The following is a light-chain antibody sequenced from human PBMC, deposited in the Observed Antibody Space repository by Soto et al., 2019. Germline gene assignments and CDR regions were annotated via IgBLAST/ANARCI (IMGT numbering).Light chain of an antibody. CDR2: AAS. J-gene: IGKJ1*01. CDR3: QQYYSYPHS. V-gene: IGKV1-8*01. Sequence: AIRMTQSPSSFSASTGDRVTITCRASQGISSYLAWYQQKPGKAPKLLIYAASTLKSGVPSSFSGSGSGTDFTLTISCLQSEDFATYSCQQYYSYPHSFGQGTKVEIK. CDR1: QGISSY.